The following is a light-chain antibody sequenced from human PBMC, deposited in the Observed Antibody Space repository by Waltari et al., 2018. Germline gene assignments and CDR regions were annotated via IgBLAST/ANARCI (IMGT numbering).Light chain of an antibody. CDR3: LQYGTSPFT. V-gene: IGKV3-20*01. CDR1: QRVSSSY. Sequence: CRGSQRVSSSYLAWYQQKPCRAPRLLIYGASSRATGIPDRFSDSGSGRDFTLTISRQEPQDFAVYYCLQYGTSPFTFGQGTKLEIK. J-gene: IGKJ2*01. CDR2: GAS.